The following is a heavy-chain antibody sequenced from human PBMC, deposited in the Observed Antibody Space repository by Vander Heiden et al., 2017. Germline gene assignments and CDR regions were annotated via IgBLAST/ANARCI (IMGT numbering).Heavy chain of an antibody. CDR2: ISGSSTYK. V-gene: IGHV3-21*01. D-gene: IGHD4-17*01. CDR1: GFPFRSYV. CDR3: ARSDYLGY. J-gene: IGHJ4*02. Sequence: EVQLVESGGGLVKPGGSLRLPCAASGFPFRSYVMNWVRQTPGKGLEWVSSISGSSTYKYYADSVKGRFTISRDNAKNSLYLQMNSLRAEDKALYYCARSDYLGYWGQGTLVTVSS.